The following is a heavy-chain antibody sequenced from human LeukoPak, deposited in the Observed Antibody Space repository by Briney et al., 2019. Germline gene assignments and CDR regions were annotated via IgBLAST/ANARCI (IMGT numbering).Heavy chain of an antibody. D-gene: IGHD2-21*01. CDR2: ISSSSSTI. CDR3: ARNLRVVIAIRGPDY. V-gene: IGHV3-48*01. CDR1: GFTFSSYS. Sequence: GGSLRLSCAASGFTFSSYSMNWVRQAPGKGLEWVSYISSSSSTIYYADSVKGRFTISRDNAKNSLYLQMNSLRAEDTAVYYCARNLRVVIAIRGPDYWGQGTLVTVSS. J-gene: IGHJ4*02.